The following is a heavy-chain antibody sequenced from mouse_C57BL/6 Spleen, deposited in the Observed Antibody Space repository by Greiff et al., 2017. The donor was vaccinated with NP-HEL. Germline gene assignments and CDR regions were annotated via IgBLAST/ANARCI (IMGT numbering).Heavy chain of an antibody. Sequence: VQLQQSGAELVRPGTSVKVSCKASGYAFTNYLIEWVKQRPGQGLEWIGVINPGSGGTNYNEKFKGKATLTADKSSSTAYMQLSSLTSEDSAVYLCARYDNSFAYWGQGTLVTVSA. D-gene: IGHD2-1*01. CDR2: INPGSGGT. J-gene: IGHJ3*01. V-gene: IGHV1-54*01. CDR3: ARYDNSFAY. CDR1: GYAFTNYL.